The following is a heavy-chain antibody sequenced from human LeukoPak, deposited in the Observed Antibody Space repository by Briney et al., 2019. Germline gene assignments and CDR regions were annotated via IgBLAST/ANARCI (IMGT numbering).Heavy chain of an antibody. CDR2: VYYSGST. CDR3: AREQMYYYDISGYRHFDY. D-gene: IGHD3-22*01. CDR1: GGSISSYY. J-gene: IGHJ4*02. Sequence: SETLSLTCTVSGGSISSYYWSWIRQPPGKGLEWIGYVYYSGSTDYNPSLKSRVTISVDTSKNQFSLKLSSVTATDTAVYYCAREQMYYYDISGYRHFDYWGQGTLVTVSS. V-gene: IGHV4-59*01.